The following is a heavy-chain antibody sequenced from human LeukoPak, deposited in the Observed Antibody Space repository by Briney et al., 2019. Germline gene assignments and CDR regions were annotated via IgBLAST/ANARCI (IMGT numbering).Heavy chain of an antibody. V-gene: IGHV1-18*01. CDR3: ARDRLLGKNNWFDP. CDR2: ISAYNGNT. Sequence: ASVKVSCKASGYTFTSYGISWVRQAPGQGLEWIGWISAYNGNTNYAQKLQGRVTMTTDTSTSTAYMELRSLRSDDTAVYYCARDRLLGKNNWFDPWGQGTLVTVSS. CDR1: GYTFTSYG. J-gene: IGHJ5*02. D-gene: IGHD2-15*01.